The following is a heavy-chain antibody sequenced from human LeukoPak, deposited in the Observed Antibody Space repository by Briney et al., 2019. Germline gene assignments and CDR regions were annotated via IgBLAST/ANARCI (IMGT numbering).Heavy chain of an antibody. J-gene: IGHJ4*02. D-gene: IGHD3-10*01. CDR3: VRQDPAGEYYFDY. CDR2: IYPGDSDT. Sequence: GESLKISCKGSGYSFTIYWIGWVRQMPGKGLEWMGIIYPGDSDTRYSPSFQGQVTISADKSISAAYLQWSSLKASDTAMYHCVRQDPAGEYYFDYWGQGTLVTVSS. V-gene: IGHV5-51*01. CDR1: GYSFTIYW.